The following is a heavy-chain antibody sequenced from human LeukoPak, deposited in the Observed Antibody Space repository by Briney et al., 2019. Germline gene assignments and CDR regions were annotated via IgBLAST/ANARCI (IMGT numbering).Heavy chain of an antibody. J-gene: IGHJ4*02. D-gene: IGHD6-19*01. Sequence: GGSLRLSCATSGFTFSSYDMSWVRQAPGRGLEWVSAIGGGGTPYYADSVKGRFTISRDNSKNTLYLQMNSLRAEDTAVYYCAKDDHGGSGWRDYFDQWGQGTLVTVSS. CDR3: AKDDHGGSGWRDYFDQ. CDR2: IGGGGTP. V-gene: IGHV3-23*01. CDR1: GFTFSSYD.